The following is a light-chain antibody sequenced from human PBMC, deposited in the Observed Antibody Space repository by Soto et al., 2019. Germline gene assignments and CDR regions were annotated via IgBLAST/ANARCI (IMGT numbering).Light chain of an antibody. CDR2: AAS. J-gene: IGKJ3*01. CDR1: QGIENL. Sequence: DIQMTQSPSSLSASVGDRVTITCRSSQGIENLLGWYQQKPGKAPKRLMYAASTLESGVPSRFSGSGSGTAFTLTISSLQPEDFATYYGEQHHNFPFTFGPGAKVDIK. CDR3: EQHHNFPFT. V-gene: IGKV1-17*01.